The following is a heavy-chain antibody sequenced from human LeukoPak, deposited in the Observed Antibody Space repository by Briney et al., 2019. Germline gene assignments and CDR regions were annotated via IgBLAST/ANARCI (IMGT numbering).Heavy chain of an antibody. CDR3: AREGPRGNSQFDY. V-gene: IGHV3-33*01. Sequence: GRSLRLSCAASGFTFSSYGMHWVRQAPGKGLEWVAVIWYDGSNKYYTDSVKGRLTISRDNSKNTLYLQMNSLRAEDTAVYYCAREGPRGNSQFDYWGQGTLVTVSS. D-gene: IGHD2/OR15-2a*01. CDR2: IWYDGSNK. CDR1: GFTFSSYG. J-gene: IGHJ4*02.